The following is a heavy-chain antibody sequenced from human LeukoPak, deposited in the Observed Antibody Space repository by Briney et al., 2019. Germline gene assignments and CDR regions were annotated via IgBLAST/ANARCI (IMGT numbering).Heavy chain of an antibody. Sequence: GGSLRLSCAASGFYFGEYWMSWVRQAPGKGLEWVASRKLDGRENYYLDSVKGRSTISRDNAKNSLHLQLNSLRAEDTAVYYCARGHYQLEVWGQGTTVIVSS. J-gene: IGHJ6*02. V-gene: IGHV3-7*01. D-gene: IGHD1-26*01. CDR2: RKLDGREN. CDR1: GFYFGEYW. CDR3: ARGHYQLEV.